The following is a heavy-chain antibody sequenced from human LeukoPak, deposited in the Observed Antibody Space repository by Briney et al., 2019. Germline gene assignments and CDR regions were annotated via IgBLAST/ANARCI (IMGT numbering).Heavy chain of an antibody. CDR2: IDRDGSRI. J-gene: IGHJ4*02. D-gene: IGHD5-18*01. Sequence: PGGSLRLSCAVSGFTFSSYWMHWVRQAPGKGLVWVSRIDRDGSRINYADSVKGRFTISRDNAKNSLYLQMNSLRAEDTAVYYCARDRSAAMGVTDYWGQGTLVTVSS. CDR3: ARDRSAAMGVTDY. CDR1: GFTFSSYW. V-gene: IGHV3-74*01.